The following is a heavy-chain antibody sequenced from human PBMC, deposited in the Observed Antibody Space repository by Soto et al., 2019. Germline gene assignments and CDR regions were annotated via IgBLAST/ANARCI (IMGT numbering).Heavy chain of an antibody. CDR1: GGSISSGGYY. J-gene: IGHJ4*02. CDR2: IYYGGST. Sequence: PSETLSLTCTVSGGSISSGGYYWSWIRQHPGKGLEWIGYIYYGGSTYYNPSLKSRVTISVDTSKNQFSLKLSSVTAADPAVYYCARVQRGGYYDSSGYYFDYWGQGTLVTVSS. CDR3: ARVQRGGYYDSSGYYFDY. D-gene: IGHD3-22*01. V-gene: IGHV4-31*03.